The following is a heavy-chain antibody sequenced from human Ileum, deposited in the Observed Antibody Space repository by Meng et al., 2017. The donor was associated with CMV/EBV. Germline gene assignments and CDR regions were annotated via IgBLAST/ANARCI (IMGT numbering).Heavy chain of an antibody. CDR2: IYSDGNT. D-gene: IGHD3-10*01. J-gene: IGHJ4*02. CDR1: GFTVSSNY. Sequence: VRLVESGGGLIQPGGSPGFSCAASGFTVSSNYMSWVRQAPGKGLGWVSVIYSDGNTYYADSVKGRFTISRDNSKNTLYLQMNSLRAEDTAVYYCAREGTGNFDYWGQGTLVTVSS. CDR3: AREGTGNFDY. V-gene: IGHV3-53*01.